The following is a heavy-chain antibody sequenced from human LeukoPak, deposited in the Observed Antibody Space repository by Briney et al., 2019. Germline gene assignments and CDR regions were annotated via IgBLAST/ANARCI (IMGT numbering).Heavy chain of an antibody. D-gene: IGHD3-22*01. CDR3: ARGSGLITMIVVVITRPKSIYDY. V-gene: IGHV4-34*01. Sequence: SETLSLTCAVYGGSFSGYYWSWIRQPPGMGLEWIGEINHSGSTNYNPSLKSRVTISVDTSKNQFSLKLSSVTAADTAVYYCARGSGLITMIVVVITRPKSIYDYWGQGTLVTVSS. J-gene: IGHJ4*02. CDR2: INHSGST. CDR1: GGSFSGYY.